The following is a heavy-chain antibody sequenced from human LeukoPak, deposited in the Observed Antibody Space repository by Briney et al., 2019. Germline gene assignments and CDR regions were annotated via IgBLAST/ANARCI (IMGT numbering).Heavy chain of an antibody. CDR3: AILSSLGYCSSTSCYDY. CDR2: INAGNGNT. D-gene: IGHD2-2*01. J-gene: IGHJ4*02. Sequence: ASVKVSCKASGYTFTSYAMHWVRQAPGQRLEWMGWINAGNGNTKYSQKFQGRVTITRDTSASTAYMELSSLRSEDTAVYYCAILSSLGYCSSTSCYDYWGQGTLVIVSS. CDR1: GYTFTSYA. V-gene: IGHV1-3*01.